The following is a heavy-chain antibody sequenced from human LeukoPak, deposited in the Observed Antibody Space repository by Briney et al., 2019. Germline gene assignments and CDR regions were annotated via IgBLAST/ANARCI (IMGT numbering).Heavy chain of an antibody. CDR3: ARVAVGRYDFDY. CDR1: GFTFSSYW. Sequence: GGSLRLSCEDSGFTFSSYWMHWVREAPGEGLVWVSRINPDGRTITYADSVNGRFTISRDNAKNTLYLQMNSLRVEDTAVYYCARVAVGRYDFDYRGQGTLVTVSS. D-gene: IGHD1-26*01. V-gene: IGHV3-74*03. CDR2: INPDGRTI. J-gene: IGHJ4*02.